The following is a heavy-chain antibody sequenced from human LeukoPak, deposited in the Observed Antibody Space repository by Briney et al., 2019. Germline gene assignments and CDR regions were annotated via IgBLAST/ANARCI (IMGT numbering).Heavy chain of an antibody. Sequence: SETLSLTCAVYGGSLSGYYWSWIRQPPGMGLEWIGEINHSGSTNYSPSLKSRVTISVDTSKNQFSLTLSSVTAADTAVYYCARGLDGSSSGYWGQGTLVTVSS. J-gene: IGHJ4*02. CDR1: GGSLSGYY. D-gene: IGHD6-6*01. CDR3: ARGLDGSSSGY. CDR2: INHSGST. V-gene: IGHV4-34*01.